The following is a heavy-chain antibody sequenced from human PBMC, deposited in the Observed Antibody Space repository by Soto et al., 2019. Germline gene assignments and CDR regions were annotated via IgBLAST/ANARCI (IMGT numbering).Heavy chain of an antibody. CDR2: IYYSGST. V-gene: IGHV4-39*01. CDR1: GGSISSSSYY. CDR3: ARQVGSGWYYY. Sequence: SETLSLTCTVSGGSISSSSYYWGWIRQPPGKGLEWIGSIYYSGSTYYNPSLKSRVTISVDTSKNQFSLKLSSVTAADTAVYYCARQVGSGWYYYWGQGTLVTVSS. J-gene: IGHJ4*02. D-gene: IGHD6-19*01.